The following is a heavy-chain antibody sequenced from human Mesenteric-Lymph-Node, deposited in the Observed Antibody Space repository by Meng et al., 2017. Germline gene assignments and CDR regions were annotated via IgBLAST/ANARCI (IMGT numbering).Heavy chain of an antibody. Sequence: SVKVSCKASGFTFTSSSVQWVRQARGQRLEWIGWIVVGSGNTNYAQKFQERVTITRDMSTSTAYMELSSLRSEDPAVYYCAPSFVDTAIFYYSGMDVWGQGTTVTVSS. D-gene: IGHD5-18*01. CDR1: GFTFTSSS. CDR2: IVVGSGNT. V-gene: IGHV1-58*01. J-gene: IGHJ6*02. CDR3: APSFVDTAIFYYSGMDV.